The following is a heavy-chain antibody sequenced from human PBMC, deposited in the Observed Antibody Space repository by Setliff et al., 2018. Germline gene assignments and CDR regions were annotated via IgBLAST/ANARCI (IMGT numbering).Heavy chain of an antibody. CDR2: IYYSGST. Sequence: PSETLSLTCVVYSGSFSGYYWGWIRQPPGKGLEWIGSIYYSGSTYYNPSLKSRVTISINTSKKQFSLMMNSVTAADTGVYFCARVVPTARRGRLYYYYMDVWDKGATVTVSS. D-gene: IGHD1-1*01. CDR1: SGSFSGYY. CDR3: ARVVPTARRGRLYYYYMDV. J-gene: IGHJ6*03. V-gene: IGHV4-34*01.